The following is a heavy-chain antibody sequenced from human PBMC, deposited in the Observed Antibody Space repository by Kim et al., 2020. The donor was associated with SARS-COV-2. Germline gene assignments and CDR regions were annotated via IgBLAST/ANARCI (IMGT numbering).Heavy chain of an antibody. CDR1: GYTFTSYG. CDR2: ISAYNGNT. V-gene: IGHV1-18*04. CDR3: ARDSNDILTGYYTGLFYYYYGMDV. D-gene: IGHD3-9*01. Sequence: ASVKVSCKASGYTFTSYGISWVRQAPGQGLEWMGWISAYNGNTNYAQKLQGRVTMTTDTSTSTAYMELRSLRSDDTAVYYCARDSNDILTGYYTGLFYYYYGMDVWGQGTTVTVSS. J-gene: IGHJ6*02.